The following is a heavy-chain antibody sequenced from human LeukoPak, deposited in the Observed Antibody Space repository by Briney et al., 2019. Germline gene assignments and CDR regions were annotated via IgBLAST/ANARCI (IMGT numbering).Heavy chain of an antibody. D-gene: IGHD6-13*01. Sequence: SETLSLTCTVSGGSISSGSYCWSWIRQPAGKGLEWIGHIHTSGNTNYNPSLKSRVTISVDTSKNQFSLMLSSLTAADTAVYYCARLVVSSWYHEVLLGRDYWGQGTLVIVSS. CDR3: ARLVVSSWYHEVLLGRDY. V-gene: IGHV4-61*09. CDR2: IHTSGNT. J-gene: IGHJ4*02. CDR1: GGSISSGSYC.